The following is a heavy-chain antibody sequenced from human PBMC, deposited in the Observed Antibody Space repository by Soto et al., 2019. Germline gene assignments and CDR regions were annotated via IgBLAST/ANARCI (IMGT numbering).Heavy chain of an antibody. J-gene: IGHJ4*02. Sequence: QVQLVESGGGVVQPGRSLRLSCAASGFTFSSYGMHWVRQAPGKGLEWVAVISYDGSNKYYADSVKGRFTISRDNSKNTLYLQMNSLRAEDTAVYYWAKQYYYDSSGYPSPDFDYWGQGTLVTVSS. CDR2: ISYDGSNK. D-gene: IGHD3-22*01. V-gene: IGHV3-30*18. CDR3: AKQYYYDSSGYPSPDFDY. CDR1: GFTFSSYG.